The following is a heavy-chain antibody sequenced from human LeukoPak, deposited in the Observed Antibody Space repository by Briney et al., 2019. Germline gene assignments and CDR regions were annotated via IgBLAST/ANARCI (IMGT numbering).Heavy chain of an antibody. Sequence: ASVKVSCTASGYTITDYHIHWVRQAPGQGLEWMGWLSPNSGDTNYSQKFQGRVTMTRDTSISTAYMDLTRLTSDATAVYYCARHRGAVPARGYGMDVWGQGTTVTVSS. D-gene: IGHD6-19*01. CDR3: ARHRGAVPARGYGMDV. J-gene: IGHJ6*02. CDR1: GYTITDYH. CDR2: LSPNSGDT. V-gene: IGHV1-2*02.